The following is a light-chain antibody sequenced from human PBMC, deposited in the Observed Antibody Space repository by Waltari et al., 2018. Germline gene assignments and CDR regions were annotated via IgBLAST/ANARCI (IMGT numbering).Light chain of an antibody. V-gene: IGLV3-1*01. CDR2: QDD. CDR3: QAWDSGTVV. Sequence: SYELTQPPSVSVSPGQTASITCSGDKLGDNYASWYQQKPGQSPVLVIYQDDKRPSGIPERFSGSNSGNTATLTISGTQAMDEADFYCQAWDSGTVVFGGGTKLTVL. CDR1: KLGDNY. J-gene: IGLJ2*01.